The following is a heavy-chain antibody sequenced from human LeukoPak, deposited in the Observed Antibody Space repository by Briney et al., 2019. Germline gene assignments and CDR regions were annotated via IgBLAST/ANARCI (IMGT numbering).Heavy chain of an antibody. Sequence: PSETLSLTCTVSGGSISSHYWSWIRQPPGKGLEWIGYIYYSGCTNYNPSLKSRLTISVDTSKNQFSLKLSSVTAADTAVYYCAAGRYSSSWVPEYYFDYWGQGTLVTVSS. J-gene: IGHJ4*02. CDR2: IYYSGCT. CDR1: GGSISSHY. CDR3: AAGRYSSSWVPEYYFDY. V-gene: IGHV4-59*11. D-gene: IGHD6-13*01.